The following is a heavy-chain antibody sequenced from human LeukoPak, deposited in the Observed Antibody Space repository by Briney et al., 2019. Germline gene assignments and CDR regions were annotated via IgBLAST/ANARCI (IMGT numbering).Heavy chain of an antibody. V-gene: IGHV3-64*01. Sequence: GGSLRLSCAASGFIFSSYAMHWVRQAPGKGLEYVSAISSNGGSTYYANSVKGRFTISRDNSKNTLYLQMGSLRAEDMAVYYCVSSDYGDYGSFDYWGQGTLVTVSS. CDR3: VSSDYGDYGSFDY. CDR2: ISSNGGST. D-gene: IGHD4-17*01. CDR1: GFIFSSYA. J-gene: IGHJ4*02.